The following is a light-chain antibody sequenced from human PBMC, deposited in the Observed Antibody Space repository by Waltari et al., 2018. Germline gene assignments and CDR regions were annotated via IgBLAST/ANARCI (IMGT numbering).Light chain of an antibody. Sequence: EIVLTQSPGTLSLSPGERATLSCRASQSISSTYLAWYQQKPGQAPRLLIYGASSRATGIPDRLSGGGSGTDFTLTISRLEPEDFAVYYCQQYGSSALYTFGPGTKVDIK. CDR3: QQYGSSALYT. V-gene: IGKV3-20*01. CDR1: QSISSTY. CDR2: GAS. J-gene: IGKJ3*01.